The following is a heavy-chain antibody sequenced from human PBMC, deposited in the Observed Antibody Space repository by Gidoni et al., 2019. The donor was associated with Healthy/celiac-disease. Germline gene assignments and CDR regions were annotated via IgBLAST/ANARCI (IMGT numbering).Heavy chain of an antibody. V-gene: IGHV3-53*01. CDR1: GFTVSSNY. D-gene: IGHD6-6*01. CDR3: ARDLYSSSPIYYYYYGMDV. Sequence: EVQLVESGGGLIQPGGSLRLSCAASGFTVSSNYMSWVRQAPGEGLEWVSVIYSGGSTYYADSVKGRFTISRDNAKNTLYLQMNSLRAEDTAVYYCARDLYSSSPIYYYYYGMDVWGQGTTVTVSS. J-gene: IGHJ6*02. CDR2: IYSGGST.